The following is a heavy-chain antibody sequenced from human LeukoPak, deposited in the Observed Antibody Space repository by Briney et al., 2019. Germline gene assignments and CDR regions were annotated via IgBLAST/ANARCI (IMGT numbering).Heavy chain of an antibody. CDR3: ARDYYDSSGYYRLQH. V-gene: IGHV3-48*03. D-gene: IGHD3-22*01. J-gene: IGHJ1*01. CDR1: GFTSRINE. CDR2: ISGSGTTI. Sequence: TGGSLRLSCAPPGFTSRINERNWVGKAQGRGRKGLSSISGSGTTIYYADSVKGRFTISRDNAKNSLFLQMNSLRAEDTAVYYCARDYYDSSGYYRLQHWGQGTLVTVSS.